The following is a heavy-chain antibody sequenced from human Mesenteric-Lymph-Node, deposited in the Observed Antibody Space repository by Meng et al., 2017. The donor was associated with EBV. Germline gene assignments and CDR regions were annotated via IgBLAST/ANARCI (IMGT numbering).Heavy chain of an antibody. CDR1: GFTFSRNA. J-gene: IGHJ4*02. CDR2: ASSGGGPI. V-gene: IGHV3-23*04. CDR3: AKEDGYYGYFDF. D-gene: IGHD2-15*01. Sequence: VELVESGGGLVQPGVSLTLSCAASGFTFSRNAMGWFRQAPGKGLEWISTASSGGGPIYYTDSMRGRFTVSRDSSKSTLYLHMNSLGADDTAVYYCAKEDGYYGYFDFWGQGTLVTVSS.